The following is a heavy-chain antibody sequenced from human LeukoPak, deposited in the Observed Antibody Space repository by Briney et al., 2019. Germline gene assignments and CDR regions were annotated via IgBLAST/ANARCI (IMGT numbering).Heavy chain of an antibody. V-gene: IGHV3-23*01. Sequence: PGGSLRLSCAASGFTVSNNYMSWVRQAPGKGLEWVSAISGSGGSTYYADSVKGRFTISRDNSKNTLYLQMNSLRAEDTAVYYCAKEESIVVVPAATPGFDYWGQGTLVTVSS. J-gene: IGHJ4*02. CDR1: GFTVSNNY. CDR3: AKEESIVVVPAATPGFDY. D-gene: IGHD2-2*01. CDR2: ISGSGGST.